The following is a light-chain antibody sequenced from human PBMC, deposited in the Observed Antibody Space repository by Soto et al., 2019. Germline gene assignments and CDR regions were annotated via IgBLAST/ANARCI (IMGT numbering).Light chain of an antibody. CDR2: AAS. J-gene: IGKJ2*01. CDR3: LQHHSHPYT. V-gene: IGKV1-17*01. Sequence: DIKIAQSPSSLSASGGDRVCITCRRSQDIRNDLGWYQQKPVKAPKRLIYAASNLQAGVPSRFSGSGSGTEFTLTVSSLEPEDFATYFCLQHHSHPYTFGQGTKVDI. CDR1: QDIRND.